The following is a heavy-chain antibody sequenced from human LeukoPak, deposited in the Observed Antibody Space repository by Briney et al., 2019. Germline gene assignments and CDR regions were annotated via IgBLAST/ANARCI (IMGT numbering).Heavy chain of an antibody. CDR1: GFTFSSYS. V-gene: IGHV3-21*01. J-gene: IGHJ4*02. CDR3: AREGLSSGSFDY. Sequence: PGGSLRLSCAASGFTFSSYSMNWVRQAPGKGLEWVSSISSRSSYIYYADSVKGRFTISRDNAKNSLYLQMNSLRAEDTAVYYCAREGLSSGSFDYWGQGTLVTVSS. D-gene: IGHD3-10*01. CDR2: ISSRSSYI.